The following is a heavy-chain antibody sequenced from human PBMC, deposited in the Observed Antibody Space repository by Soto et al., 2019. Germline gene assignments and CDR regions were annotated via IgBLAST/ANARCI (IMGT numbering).Heavy chain of an antibody. J-gene: IGHJ2*01. CDR1: GGSISSGGYY. V-gene: IGHV4-31*03. Sequence: QVQLQESGPGLVKPSQTLSLTCTVSGGSISSGGYYWSWIRQHPGKGLEWIGYIYYSGSTYYNPSLKSRVTISVDTSKNQFSLKLSSVTAADTAVYYCARGSYYYDSSGYYSLDFDLWGRGTLVTVSS. D-gene: IGHD3-22*01. CDR3: ARGSYYYDSSGYYSLDFDL. CDR2: IYYSGST.